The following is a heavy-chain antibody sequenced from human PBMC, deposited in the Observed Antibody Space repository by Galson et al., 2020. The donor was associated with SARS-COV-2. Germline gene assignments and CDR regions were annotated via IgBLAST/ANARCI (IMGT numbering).Heavy chain of an antibody. CDR1: GFTFSDYY. Sequence: GGSLRLSCAASGFTFSDYYMSWIRQAPGKGLEWVSYISSSSSYTNYADSVKGRFTISRDNAKNSLYLQMNSLRVEDTAVYYCARVERGYCSSTSCYIPGYYYYMDVWGKGTTVTVSS. CDR2: ISSSSSYT. V-gene: IGHV3-11*05. D-gene: IGHD2-2*02. J-gene: IGHJ6*03. CDR3: ARVERGYCSSTSCYIPGYYYYMDV.